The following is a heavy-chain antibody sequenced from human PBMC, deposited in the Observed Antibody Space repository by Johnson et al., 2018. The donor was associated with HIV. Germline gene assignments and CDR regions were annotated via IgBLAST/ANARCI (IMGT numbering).Heavy chain of an antibody. V-gene: IGHV3-30*04. Sequence: QVQLVESGGGVVRPGRSLRLSCAASGFTFSNYAMHWVRQAPGKGLEWVAVISYDGSNKYYADSVKGRFTISRDNAKNSLYLQMNSLRAEDTAWYYCAKAYYTDQWSAFDIWGQGKMVTVSS. D-gene: IGHD1-26*01. J-gene: IGHJ3*02. CDR1: GFTFSNYA. CDR2: ISYDGSNK. CDR3: AKAYYTDQWSAFDI.